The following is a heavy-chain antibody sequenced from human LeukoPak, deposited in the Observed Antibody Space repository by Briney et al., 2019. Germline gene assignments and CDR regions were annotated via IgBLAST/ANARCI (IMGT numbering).Heavy chain of an antibody. V-gene: IGHV3-74*01. CDR2: INSDGSST. CDR1: GFTFSSYW. J-gene: IGHJ4*02. Sequence: AGGSLRLSCAASGFTFSSYWMHWVRQAPGKGLVWVSRINSDGSSTSYADSVKGRFTISRDNAKNTLYLQMNSLRAEDTAVYYCARVGGIGLIRLDYFDYWAREPWSPSPQ. CDR3: ARVGGIGLIRLDYFDY. D-gene: IGHD3-10*01.